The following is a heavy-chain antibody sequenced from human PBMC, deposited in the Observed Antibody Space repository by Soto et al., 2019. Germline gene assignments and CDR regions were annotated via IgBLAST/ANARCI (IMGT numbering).Heavy chain of an antibody. D-gene: IGHD3-22*01. CDR2: SSSSSSYI. Sequence: GGPLHLSCAASVFTFSIYNMNWALQASGKGLEWVSSSSSSSSYIYYADSVKGRFTISRDNAKNSLYLQMSSLRAEDTAVYYCARDYRYDSSGLDCWGQGTLVTVSS. CDR1: VFTFSIYN. V-gene: IGHV3-21*01. CDR3: ARDYRYDSSGLDC. J-gene: IGHJ4*02.